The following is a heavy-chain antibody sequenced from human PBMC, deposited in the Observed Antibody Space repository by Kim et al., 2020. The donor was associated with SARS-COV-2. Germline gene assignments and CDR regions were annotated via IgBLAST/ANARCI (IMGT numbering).Heavy chain of an antibody. CDR2: INWNSGTT. Sequence: GGSLRLSCSASGFIFGDYAMHWVRQVPGKGLEWVSGINWNSGTTGYADPVRGRFTISRDNAKNALYLQMNSLRPEDTALYYCAKDMSILRYNGAGSYWDYWGQGILVTVSS. J-gene: IGHJ4*02. V-gene: IGHV3-9*01. D-gene: IGHD3-10*01. CDR1: GFIFGDYA. CDR3: AKDMSILRYNGAGSYWDY.